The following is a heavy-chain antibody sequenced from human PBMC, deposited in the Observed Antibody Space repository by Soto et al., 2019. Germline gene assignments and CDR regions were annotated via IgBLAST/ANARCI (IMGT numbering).Heavy chain of an antibody. CDR3: ARGSGAFDSGGYHPDYHIDY. CDR2: IIPIYGTA. V-gene: IGHV1-69*13. D-gene: IGHD3-22*01. Sequence: ASVKVSWKASGGTFSSYAISWVRQAPGQGLEWMGGIIPIYGTANYAQKFQGRVTITADESTSTAYMELSSLRSEETAVYFCARGSGAFDSGGYHPDYHIDYWGPGTLVTVSS. J-gene: IGHJ4*02. CDR1: GGTFSSYA.